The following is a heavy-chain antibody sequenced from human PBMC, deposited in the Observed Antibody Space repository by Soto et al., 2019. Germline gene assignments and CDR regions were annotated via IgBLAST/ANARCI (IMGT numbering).Heavy chain of an antibody. CDR3: ARKYSGYVAKIDY. CDR2: IYYSGST. D-gene: IGHD5-12*01. J-gene: IGHJ4*02. V-gene: IGHV4-39*01. CDR1: GGSISSSSYY. Sequence: SETLSLTCTVSGGSISSSSYYWGWIRQPPGKGLEWIGSIYYSGSTYYNPSLKSRVTISVDTSKNQFSLKLSSVTAADTAVYYCARKYSGYVAKIDYWGQGTLVTVSS.